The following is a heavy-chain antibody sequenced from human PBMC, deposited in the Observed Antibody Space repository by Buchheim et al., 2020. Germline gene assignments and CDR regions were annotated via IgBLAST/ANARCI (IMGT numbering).Heavy chain of an antibody. J-gene: IGHJ4*02. D-gene: IGHD4-23*01. CDR1: GISIRSPTYY. CDR2: ISHTGTT. V-gene: IGHV4-39*07. Sequence: QLQLQESGPGLVKPSETLSLTCTVSGISIRSPTYYWGWIRQPPGKGLEWIGSISHTGTTFYSPSLQGRVTISLVQSQNPFSLNLNSMTAADTAVYYCARDIGGTPSDYCGQGTL. CDR3: ARDIGGTPSDY.